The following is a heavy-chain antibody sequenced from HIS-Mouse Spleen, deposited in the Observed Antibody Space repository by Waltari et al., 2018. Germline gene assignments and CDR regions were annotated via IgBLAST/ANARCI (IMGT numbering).Heavy chain of an antibody. CDR3: AKVGHSSSWYYFDY. Sequence: EVQLVESGGGLVQPGGSLRLSCAASGFTFSSYWMHWVRQAPGKGLVWVSRINSDGSSTSYADSVKGRFTISRDNAKNTLYLQMNSLRAEDTAVYYCAKVGHSSSWYYFDYWGQGTLVTVSS. CDR1: GFTFSSYW. CDR2: INSDGSST. V-gene: IGHV3-74*01. D-gene: IGHD6-13*01. J-gene: IGHJ4*02.